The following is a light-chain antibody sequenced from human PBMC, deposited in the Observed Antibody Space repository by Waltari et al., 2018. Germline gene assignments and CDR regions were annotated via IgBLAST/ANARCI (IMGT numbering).Light chain of an antibody. CDR1: KSINSW. CDR2: GAS. CDR3: QQAQSFPLT. J-gene: IGKJ4*01. Sequence: DLQLTLSPSSVSASVGDRVTITCRASKSINSWLGWYQQKPGKAPNLLIYGASSLQSGVPERFSGSGFGTDFTLTISSLQPEDFATYYCQQAQSFPLTFGGGTKVEIK. V-gene: IGKV1-12*01.